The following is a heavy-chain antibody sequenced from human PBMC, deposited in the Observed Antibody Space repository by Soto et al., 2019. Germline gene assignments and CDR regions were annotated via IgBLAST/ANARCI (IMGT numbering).Heavy chain of an antibody. J-gene: IGHJ5*02. D-gene: IGHD4-4*01. CDR1: GGTFSTYT. CDR2: IIPIIGII. CDR3: AGDPDSHYNDSHASSYP. Sequence: QVQLVQSGAEVKKPGSSVKVSCKASGGTFSTYTITWVRQAPGQGLEWMGRIIPIIGIINYAQKFQGRVTISADXXXGXXYMELTGLRSGDTAVYYCAGDPDSHYNDSHASSYPWGQGTLVTVSS. V-gene: IGHV1-69*08.